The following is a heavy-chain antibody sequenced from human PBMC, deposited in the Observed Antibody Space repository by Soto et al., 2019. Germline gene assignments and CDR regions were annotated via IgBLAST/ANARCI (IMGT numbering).Heavy chain of an antibody. Sequence: QVQLVESGGGVVQPGRSLRLSCAASGFTFNNYGMHWVRQAPGKGLEWVALIWHDGSNKAYADSVKGRFTISRDNSKNTLNLQMNSLRVEDTAVYYCTRAAIKGELLDYWCQGTQVTVSS. D-gene: IGHD1-26*01. V-gene: IGHV3-33*01. J-gene: IGHJ4*02. CDR3: TRAAIKGELLDY. CDR1: GFTFNNYG. CDR2: IWHDGSNK.